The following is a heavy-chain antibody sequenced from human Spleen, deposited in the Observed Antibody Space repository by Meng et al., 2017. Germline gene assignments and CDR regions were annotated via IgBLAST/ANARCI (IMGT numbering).Heavy chain of an antibody. CDR1: GFTFNNYA. J-gene: IGHJ4*02. CDR3: ARSPGSQFRIDY. Sequence: GESLKISCVASGFTFNNYAMNWVRQAPGKGLEWVSAITGSGGTTYYADSVKGRFSISRDTSKNALYLQMNSLRAEDTAVYYCARSPGSQFRIDYWGQGTLVTVSS. CDR2: ITGSGGTT. V-gene: IGHV3-23*01. D-gene: IGHD3-10*01.